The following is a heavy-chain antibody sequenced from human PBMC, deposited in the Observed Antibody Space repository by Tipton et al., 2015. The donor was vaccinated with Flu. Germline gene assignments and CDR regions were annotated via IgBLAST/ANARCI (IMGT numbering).Heavy chain of an antibody. Sequence: TLSLTCAVSGYSISSGYSWGWVRQPPEKGLEWIGYIYHTATFYNPSLKSRVTISLDTSKNQFSLKLSSVTAADTAVYYCARRTDSGSFNWFDSWGHGTLVTVSS. CDR3: ARRTDSGSFNWFDS. D-gene: IGHD1-26*01. CDR2: IYHTAT. V-gene: IGHV4-38-2*01. J-gene: IGHJ5*01. CDR1: GYSISSGYS.